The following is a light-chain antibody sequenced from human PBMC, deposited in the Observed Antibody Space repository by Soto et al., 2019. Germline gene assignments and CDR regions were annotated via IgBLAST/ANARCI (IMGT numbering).Light chain of an antibody. V-gene: IGKV1-27*01. CDR1: QGISNF. CDR3: QKYNSAPWT. Sequence: DIQMTQSPSSLSASVGDRVTITCRASQGISNFLAWHQQKPGKVPKLLIYAASTLQSGVPSRFSGSGSGKEFTLTITSLQPDDVATYYCQKYNSAPWTFGQGTKVEIK. J-gene: IGKJ1*01. CDR2: AAS.